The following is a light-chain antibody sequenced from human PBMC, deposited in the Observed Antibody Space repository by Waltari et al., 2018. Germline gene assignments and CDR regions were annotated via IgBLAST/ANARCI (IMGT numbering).Light chain of an antibody. CDR2: DVS. J-gene: IGLJ3*02. Sequence: QSALTQPASVSGSPGQSITISCTGTSSDVVFYNYVTWYQQHPGKAPKLVIYDVSERPSGVSNRFSGSKSGNTASLTISGLQAEDEAYYYCNSYAGSSSWVFGGGTKLTVL. V-gene: IGLV2-14*01. CDR1: SSDVVFYNY. CDR3: NSYAGSSSWV.